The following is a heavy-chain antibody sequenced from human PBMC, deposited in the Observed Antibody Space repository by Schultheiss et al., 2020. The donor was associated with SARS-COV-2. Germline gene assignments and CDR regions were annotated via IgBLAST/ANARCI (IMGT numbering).Heavy chain of an antibody. CDR2: ISASGDGA. CDR3: ATEYNDFWSGRNHGPFDY. V-gene: IGHV3-23*01. D-gene: IGHD3-3*01. J-gene: IGHJ4*02. CDR1: GFTFSSYA. Sequence: SCAASGFTFSSYAMSWVRQAPGKGLEWVSGISASGDGAFYSDSVKGRFTISRDNSKNTLYLQMNSLRDEDTAVYYCATEYNDFWSGRNHGPFDYWGQGTLVTVSS.